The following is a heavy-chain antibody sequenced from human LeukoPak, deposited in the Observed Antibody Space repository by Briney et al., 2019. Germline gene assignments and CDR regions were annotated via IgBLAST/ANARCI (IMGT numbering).Heavy chain of an antibody. CDR2: IYYSGST. J-gene: IGHJ4*02. CDR3: ARADSSSWYGY. V-gene: IGHV4-39*07. CDR1: GGSISSSSYY. Sequence: SETLSLTCTVSGGSISSSSYYWGWIRQPPGKGLEWIGSIYYSGSTYYNPSLKSRVTISVDTSKNQFSLKLSSVTAADTAVYYCARADSSSWYGYWGQGTLVTVSS. D-gene: IGHD6-13*01.